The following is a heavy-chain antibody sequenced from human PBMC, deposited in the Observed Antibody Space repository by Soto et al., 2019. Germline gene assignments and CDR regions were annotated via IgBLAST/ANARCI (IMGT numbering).Heavy chain of an antibody. J-gene: IGHJ6*02. Sequence: ASVKVSCKASGYTFTSYYMHWVRQAPGQGLEWMGIINPSGGSTSYAQKFQGRVTMTRDTSTSTVYMELSSLRSEDTAVYYCARGEGGLQLLFYSPPIHYYYGMDVWGQGTTVTVSS. CDR1: GYTFTSYY. CDR3: ARGEGGLQLLFYSPPIHYYYGMDV. CDR2: INPSGGST. D-gene: IGHD5-18*01. V-gene: IGHV1-46*01.